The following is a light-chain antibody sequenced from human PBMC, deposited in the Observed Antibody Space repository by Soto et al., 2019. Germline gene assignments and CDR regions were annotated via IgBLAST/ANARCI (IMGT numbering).Light chain of an antibody. V-gene: IGKV3-15*01. CDR1: QSVSSN. Sequence: EIVMTQSPATLSVSPGERATLSCRASQSVSSNLAWYQQKPGQAPRLLIYGASTRATGIPARFSGSGSGTEFTLTISSLQSEDFAVYYCQQYNSWPPVTFGGGTKVDI. CDR3: QQYNSWPPVT. J-gene: IGKJ4*01. CDR2: GAS.